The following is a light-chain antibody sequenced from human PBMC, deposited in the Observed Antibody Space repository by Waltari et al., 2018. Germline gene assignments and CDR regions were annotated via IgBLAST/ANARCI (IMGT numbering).Light chain of an antibody. Sequence: QSALTQPASVSGSPGQAITISCTGTSADGGGYNYVSWYQQHPGKAPKLLIYEVSNRPSGVSNRFSGSKSGNTASLTISGLQVEDEADYYCNSFTSSHTGVFGGGTKVTVL. CDR1: SADGGGYNY. CDR3: NSFTSSHTGV. J-gene: IGLJ2*01. V-gene: IGLV2-14*01. CDR2: EVS.